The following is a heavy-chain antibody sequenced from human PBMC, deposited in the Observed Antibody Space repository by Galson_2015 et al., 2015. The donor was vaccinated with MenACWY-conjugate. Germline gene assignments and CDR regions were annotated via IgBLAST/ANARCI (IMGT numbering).Heavy chain of an antibody. V-gene: IGHV5-51*01. Sequence: VKKPGESLKISCKGSGSSFTTYWIGWVRQMPGKGLEWMGFISPGDSYTRYNPAFQGQVTISADKSISTAYLQWNSLQASDTAMYYCTRHPPGGRGMDVWGQGTTVTISS. CDR3: TRHPPGGRGMDV. CDR1: GSSFTTYW. J-gene: IGHJ6*02. D-gene: IGHD1-26*01. CDR2: ISPGDSYT.